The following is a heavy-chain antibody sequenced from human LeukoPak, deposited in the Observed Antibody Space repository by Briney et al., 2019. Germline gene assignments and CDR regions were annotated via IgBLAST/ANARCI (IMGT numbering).Heavy chain of an antibody. J-gene: IGHJ5*02. D-gene: IGHD3-3*01. CDR1: GFSVSRSY. Sequence: GGSRRLSCAASGFSVSRSYMNWVRQAPGRGLEWVSVIYSSGSAFYADSVKDRFITSRDNSKNTLFLQMNRLTGEDTAVYYCSRDTHDDFWSGFSETWGQGTLVTVSS. CDR3: SRDTHDDFWSGFSET. V-gene: IGHV3-66*01. CDR2: IYSSGSA.